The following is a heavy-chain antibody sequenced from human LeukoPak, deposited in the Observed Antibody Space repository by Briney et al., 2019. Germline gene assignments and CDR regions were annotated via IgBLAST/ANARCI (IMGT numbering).Heavy chain of an antibody. CDR2: ISWNSGSI. Sequence: HPGGSLRLSCAASGFTFDDYAMHWVRQAPGKGLEWVSGISWNSGSIGYADSVKGRFTISRDNAKNSLYLQMNSLRAEDTALYYCAKDRGNWNDEDAFDIWGQGTMVTVSS. V-gene: IGHV3-9*01. J-gene: IGHJ3*02. CDR1: GFTFDDYA. CDR3: AKDRGNWNDEDAFDI. D-gene: IGHD1-20*01.